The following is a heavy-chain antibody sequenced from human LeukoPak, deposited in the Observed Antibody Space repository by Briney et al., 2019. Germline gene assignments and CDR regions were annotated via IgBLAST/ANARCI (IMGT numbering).Heavy chain of an antibody. Sequence: SGPTLVKPTQTLTLTCTFSGFSLSTRGVGVGWIRQPPGKALEWLAVIYWNDDKRYSPSLTSRLTNTKDTSKNQVVLTMTNMDPVDTATYYCAHPWSSSWYRQRAFDIWGQGTMVTVSS. V-gene: IGHV2-5*01. D-gene: IGHD6-13*01. CDR1: GFSLSTRGVG. CDR2: IYWNDDK. CDR3: AHPWSSSWYRQRAFDI. J-gene: IGHJ3*02.